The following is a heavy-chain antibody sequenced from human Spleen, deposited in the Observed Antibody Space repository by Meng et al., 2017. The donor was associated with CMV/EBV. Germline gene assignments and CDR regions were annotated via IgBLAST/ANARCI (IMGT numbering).Heavy chain of an antibody. CDR3: ARDGGRYYFDY. CDR2: ISWNSGSI. Sequence: GGSLRLSCAASGFTFDDYAMHWVRQAPGKGLEWVSGISWNSGSIGYADSVKGRFAISRDNAKNSLYLQMNSLRAEDTALYYCARDGGRYYFDYWGQGTLVTVSS. D-gene: IGHD3-16*01. V-gene: IGHV3-9*01. CDR1: GFTFDDYA. J-gene: IGHJ4*02.